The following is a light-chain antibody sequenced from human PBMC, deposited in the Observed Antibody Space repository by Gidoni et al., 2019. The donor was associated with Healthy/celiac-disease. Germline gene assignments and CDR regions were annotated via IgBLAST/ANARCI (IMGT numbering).Light chain of an antibody. J-gene: IGKJ4*01. Sequence: EIVITQSPATLSLSPGERATLSCRASQSVSSNLAWYQQKPGQAPRLLIYGASTRATGIPARFSGSGSGTEFTITISSLQSEDWAVYYCQQYNNWPLTFXGXTKVEIK. V-gene: IGKV3-15*01. CDR2: GAS. CDR1: QSVSSN. CDR3: QQYNNWPLT.